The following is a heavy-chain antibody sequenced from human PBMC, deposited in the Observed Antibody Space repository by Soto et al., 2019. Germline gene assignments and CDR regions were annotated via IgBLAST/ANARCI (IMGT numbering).Heavy chain of an antibody. CDR2: IGSSGSTI. CDR1: GFTFSSYA. V-gene: IGHV3-48*04. CDR3: ARATYSSSYYFAA. D-gene: IGHD6-6*01. Sequence: GALRLSCAASGFTFSSYAMSWVRQAPGKGLEWVSKIGSSGSTIWYADSVKGRFTISRDNAKNSLYLQMNSLRGEDTAVYYCARATYSSSYYFAAWGQGTLVTVSS. J-gene: IGHJ4*02.